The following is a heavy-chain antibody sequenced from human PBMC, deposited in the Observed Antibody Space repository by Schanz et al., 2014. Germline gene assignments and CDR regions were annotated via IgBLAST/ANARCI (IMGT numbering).Heavy chain of an antibody. Sequence: QVQLVQSGAEMKKPGSSVKVSCKASGGTFSSYTISWVRQAPGQGLEWMGWINGYNGHTLYAQKFQGRVTFTADKSTSTAYMELSSLKSEDTAVYYCARGPLGTSPWGQGTLVTVSS. J-gene: IGHJ5*02. D-gene: IGHD5-12*01. CDR1: GGTFSSYT. CDR2: INGYNGHT. V-gene: IGHV1-69*06. CDR3: ARGPLGTSP.